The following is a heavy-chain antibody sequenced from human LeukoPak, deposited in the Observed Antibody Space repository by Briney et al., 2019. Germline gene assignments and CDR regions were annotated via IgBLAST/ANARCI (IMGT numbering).Heavy chain of an antibody. J-gene: IGHJ4*02. CDR1: GFTFSDYY. V-gene: IGHV3-11*01. Sequence: GGSLRLSCAASGFTFSDYYMSWIRQAPGKGLEWVSYISSSGSTIYYADSVKGRFTISRDNAKNSLYLQTNSLRAEDTAVYYCARHAPPYYDFWSGYFDYWGQGTLVTVSS. D-gene: IGHD3-3*01. CDR2: ISSSGSTI. CDR3: ARHAPPYYDFWSGYFDY.